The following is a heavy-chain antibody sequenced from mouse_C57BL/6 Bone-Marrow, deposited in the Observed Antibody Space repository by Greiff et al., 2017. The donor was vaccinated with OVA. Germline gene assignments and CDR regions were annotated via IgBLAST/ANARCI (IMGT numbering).Heavy chain of an antibody. D-gene: IGHD1-1*01. J-gene: IGHJ1*03. CDR2: IDPSDSYT. CDR3: ARNVDYYGSSYGYSDV. V-gene: IGHV1-69*01. Sequence: QVQLQQPGAELVMPGASVKLSCKASGYTFTSYWMHWVKQRPGQGLEWIGEIDPSDSYTNYNQKFKGKSTLTVDKSSSTAYMQLSSLTSEDSAVYYCARNVDYYGSSYGYSDVWGTGTTVTVSS. CDR1: GYTFTSYW.